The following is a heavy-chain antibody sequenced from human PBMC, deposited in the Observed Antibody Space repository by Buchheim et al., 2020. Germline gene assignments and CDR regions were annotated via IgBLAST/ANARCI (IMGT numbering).Heavy chain of an antibody. V-gene: IGHV4-39*01. CDR2: IYYSGTT. CDR1: GDSIRGSSYY. D-gene: IGHD3-22*01. CDR3: ATTNYYDSSGYDY. Sequence: QLQLQESGPGLVKPSETLSLTCTVSGDSIRGSSYYWGWIRQPPGKGLEWIGSIYYSGTTYYNPSLKSRVTISVDTSKKQFSLKLSSVTAADTAVYYCATTNYYDSSGYDYWGQG. J-gene: IGHJ4*02.